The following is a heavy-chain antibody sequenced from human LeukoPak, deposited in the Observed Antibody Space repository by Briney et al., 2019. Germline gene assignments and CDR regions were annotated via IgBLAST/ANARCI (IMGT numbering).Heavy chain of an antibody. CDR1: GFTFSSYA. D-gene: IGHD3-9*01. CDR3: AGGYFDWLFDY. J-gene: IGHJ4*02. V-gene: IGHV3-23*01. CDR2: IRHSDDST. Sequence: SGGSLRLSCAASGFTFSSYAMSWVRQPPGKGLEWVSVIRHSDDSTYNADSVKGRFTISRDISKNTLYLQMNSLRAEDTAAYYCAGGYFDWLFDYWGQGTLVTVSS.